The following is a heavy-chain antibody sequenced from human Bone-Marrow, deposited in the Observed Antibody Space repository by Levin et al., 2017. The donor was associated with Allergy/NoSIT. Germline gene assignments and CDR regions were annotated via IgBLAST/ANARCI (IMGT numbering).Heavy chain of an antibody. Sequence: GGSLRLSCAASGLTFSHYAMTWVRQDPGKGLEWVSTISGSGASTFYGDSVRGRFTISRDNSKNTVYLQLNSLRAEDTAVYFCAKGGHESHFDYWGQGTLVTVSS. CDR1: GLTFSHYA. J-gene: IGHJ4*02. V-gene: IGHV3-23*01. CDR2: ISGSGAST. CDR3: AKGGHESHFDY.